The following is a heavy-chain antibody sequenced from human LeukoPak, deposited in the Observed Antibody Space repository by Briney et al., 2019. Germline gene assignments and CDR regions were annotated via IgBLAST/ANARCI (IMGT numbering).Heavy chain of an antibody. V-gene: IGHV3-23*01. J-gene: IGHJ4*02. CDR3: AKGAIRIAGDY. CDR2: ISGSGGST. Sequence: GGYMRLSCAASGYTFSCYAMSWVRQAPGKGLEWVSAISGSGGSTYYADSVKGRFTISRDNSKNTLYLQMNSLRAEDTAVYYCAKGAIRIAGDYWGQGTLVTVSS. D-gene: IGHD2-21*01. CDR1: GYTFSCYA.